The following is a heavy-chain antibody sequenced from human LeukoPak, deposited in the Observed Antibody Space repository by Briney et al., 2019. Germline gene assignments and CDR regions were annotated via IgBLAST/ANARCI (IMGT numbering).Heavy chain of an antibody. Sequence: PGGSLRLSCAASGFTFSSYAMSWVRQAPGKGLEWVSAISGSGGSTYYADSVKGRFTISRDNSKNKLYLQMNSLRAEDTAVYYCAKSLNYYDSSGYYANLDYWGQGTLVTVSS. CDR2: ISGSGGST. V-gene: IGHV3-23*01. CDR3: AKSLNYYDSSGYYANLDY. CDR1: GFTFSSYA. D-gene: IGHD3-22*01. J-gene: IGHJ4*02.